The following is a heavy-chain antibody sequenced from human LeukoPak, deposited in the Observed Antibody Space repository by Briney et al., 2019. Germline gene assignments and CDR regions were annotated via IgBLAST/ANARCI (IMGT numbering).Heavy chain of an antibody. D-gene: IGHD3-10*01. J-gene: IGHJ6*02. CDR3: AREASYGSGSYYYYYGMDV. CDR1: GYTFTGYY. CDR2: INPNSGGT. Sequence: ASVKVSCKASGYTFTGYYMHWVRQAPGQGLEWMGWINPNSGGTNYAQKFQGRVTMTRDTSISTAYMELSRLRSDDTAVYYCAREASYGSGSYYYYYGMDVWGQGTTVTVSS. V-gene: IGHV1-2*02.